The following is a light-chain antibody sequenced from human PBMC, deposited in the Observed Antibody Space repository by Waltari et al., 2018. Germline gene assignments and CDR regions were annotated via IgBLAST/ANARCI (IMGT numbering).Light chain of an antibody. J-gene: IGKJ5*01. CDR2: AGS. V-gene: IGKV1-39*01. Sequence: DIQMTQSPSSLSASVGDRVTITCRASQRIISFLNWYQQKPGKAPKLLIYAGSSLQSGVPSRFSGSGSGTDFTLTISSLLPEDFATYYCQQSYSTPITFGQGTRLEIK. CDR3: QQSYSTPIT. CDR1: QRIISF.